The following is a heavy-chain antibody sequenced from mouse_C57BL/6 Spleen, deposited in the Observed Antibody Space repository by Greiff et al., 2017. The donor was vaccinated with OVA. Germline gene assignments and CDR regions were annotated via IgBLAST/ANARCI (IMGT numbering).Heavy chain of an antibody. CDR3: ASGGVWDGAYYAMDY. Sequence: VQLQQSGPVLVKPGASVKMSCKASGYTFTDYYMNWVKQSHGKSLEWIGVINPYNGGTSYNQKFKGKATLTVDKSSSTAYMELNSLTSEDSAVYYCASGGVWDGAYYAMDYWGQGTSVTVSS. CDR1: GYTFTDYY. V-gene: IGHV1-19*01. CDR2: INPYNGGT. D-gene: IGHD2-10*02. J-gene: IGHJ4*01.